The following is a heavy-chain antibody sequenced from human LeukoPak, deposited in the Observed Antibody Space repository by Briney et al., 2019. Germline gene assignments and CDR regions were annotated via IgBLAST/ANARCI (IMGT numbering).Heavy chain of an antibody. CDR2: ISFDGGNK. J-gene: IGHJ4*02. D-gene: IGHD1-26*01. V-gene: IGHV3-30-3*01. CDR1: GFTFNNYA. CDR3: ARDGIVGSPLFKFDY. Sequence: PGGSLRLSCAASGFTFNNYAIHRVRQAPGKGLEWVAIISFDGGNKYYAGSVKGRFTISRDNSKNTLYLQMNSLRAEDTAVYYCARDGIVGSPLFKFDYWGQGTLVTVSS.